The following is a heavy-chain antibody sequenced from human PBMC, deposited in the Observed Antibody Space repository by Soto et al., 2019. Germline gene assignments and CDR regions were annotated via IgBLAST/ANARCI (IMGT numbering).Heavy chain of an antibody. J-gene: IGHJ3*02. CDR2: IYYSGST. D-gene: IGHD4-17*01. Sequence: SETLSLTCTVSGGSISSGGYYWSWIRQHPGKGLEWIGYIYYSGSTYYNPSLKSRVTISVDTSKNQFSLKLSSVTAADTAVYYCARGDYGDYVEAFDIWGQGTMVTVSS. V-gene: IGHV4-31*03. CDR1: GGSISSGGYY. CDR3: ARGDYGDYVEAFDI.